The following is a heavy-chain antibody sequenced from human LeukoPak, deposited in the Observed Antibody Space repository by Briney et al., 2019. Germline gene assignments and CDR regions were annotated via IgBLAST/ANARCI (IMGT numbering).Heavy chain of an antibody. D-gene: IGHD1-26*01. CDR2: MNPNSGRT. CDR3: ARDLSGSQRGGYFDY. V-gene: IGHV1-8*03. CDR1: GYTFTSYD. J-gene: IGHJ4*02. Sequence: GASVKVSCKAAGYTFTSYDINWVRQATGQGLEWMGWMNPNSGRTGFAQKFQGRVTITRNTSISTAYMELTSLRSDDTAVYYCARDLSGSQRGGYFDYWGQGTLVTVSS.